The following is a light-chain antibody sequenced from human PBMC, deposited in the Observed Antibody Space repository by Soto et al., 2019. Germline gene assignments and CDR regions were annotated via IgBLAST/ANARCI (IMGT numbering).Light chain of an antibody. CDR3: QQYDTSPWT. CDR1: QSVRSSS. Sequence: EIVLTQSPGSLSLSPGERATLSCRASQSVRSSSLAWYQQKPGQAPRLLIFGGSSRATDIPSRFSGSRSGTDFTLTISRLEPEDFAVYYCQQYDTSPWTFGQGTTVEFK. J-gene: IGKJ1*01. V-gene: IGKV3-20*01. CDR2: GGS.